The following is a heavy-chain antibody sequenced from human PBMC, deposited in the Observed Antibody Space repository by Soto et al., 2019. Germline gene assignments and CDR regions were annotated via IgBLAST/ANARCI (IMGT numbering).Heavy chain of an antibody. V-gene: IGHV4-4*07. D-gene: IGHD3-22*01. J-gene: IGHJ4*02. CDR3: ARENYYYDTSGYYYVFDY. Sequence: SETLSLTCTASGASISDNYWNWIRQPAGKGLEWIGRVYSSGSAKYNPSLKSRVTMSVDTSKSQFSLRLNSVTAADAAVYYCARENYYYDTSGYYYVFDYWGQGTLVTVSS. CDR1: GASISDNY. CDR2: VYSSGSA.